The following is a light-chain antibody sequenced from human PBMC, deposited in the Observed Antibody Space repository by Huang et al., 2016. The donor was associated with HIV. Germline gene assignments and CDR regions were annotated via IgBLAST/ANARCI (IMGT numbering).Light chain of an antibody. CDR1: QSVLYTSNNKNY. V-gene: IGKV4-1*01. J-gene: IGKJ2*01. Sequence: DIVMTQSPDSLAVSLGERATLNCKSSQSVLYTSNNKNYLAWYQQKPGQPPKLLVYWASARESGVPDRFSGSGSGTDCTRTISSVQAEDVAVYYCQQYNFTPDTFGQGTRLEIK. CDR3: QQYNFTPDT. CDR2: WAS.